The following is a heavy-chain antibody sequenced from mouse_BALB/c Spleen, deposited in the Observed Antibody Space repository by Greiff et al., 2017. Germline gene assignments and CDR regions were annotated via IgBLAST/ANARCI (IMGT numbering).Heavy chain of an antibody. CDR1: GFTFTDYY. CDR3: ARDVYGLAY. J-gene: IGHJ3*01. Sequence: EVKLVESGGGLVQPGCSLRLSCATSGFTFTDYYMSWVRQPPGKALEWLGFIRNKANGYTTEYSASVKGRFTISRDNSQSILYLQMNTLRAEDSATYYCARDVYGLAYWGQGTLVTVSA. V-gene: IGHV7-3*02. CDR2: IRNKANGYTT. D-gene: IGHD1-2*01.